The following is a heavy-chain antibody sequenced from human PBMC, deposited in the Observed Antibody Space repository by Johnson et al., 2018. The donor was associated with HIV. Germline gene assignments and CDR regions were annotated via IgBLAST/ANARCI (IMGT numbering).Heavy chain of an antibody. CDR2: IRYDGSNK. D-gene: IGHD6-6*01. V-gene: IGHV3-30*02. CDR3: AKGEQIVISRKGHDAFDI. CDR1: GFTFSSYG. J-gene: IGHJ3*02. Sequence: QVQLVESGGGVVQPGGSLRLSCAASGFTFSSYGMHWVRQAPGKGLEWVAFIRYDGSNKYYADSVKGRFTISRDNSKNTLYLQMNSLRVEDTAVYYCAKGEQIVISRKGHDAFDIWGQWTMVTVSS.